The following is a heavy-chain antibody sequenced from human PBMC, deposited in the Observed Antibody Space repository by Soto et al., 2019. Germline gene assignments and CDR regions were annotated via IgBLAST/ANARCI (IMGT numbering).Heavy chain of an antibody. D-gene: IGHD6-6*01. J-gene: IGHJ5*02. CDR1: GYTFTGYY. CDR2: INPNSGGT. Sequence: QVQLVQSGAEVKKPGASVKVSCKASGYTFTGYYMHWVRQAPGQGLEWMGWINPNSGGTNYAQKFQGRVTMTRDTSSSTAYMELSRLRSDDTAVYYCARGGGIAARPPWFDPWGQGTLVTVSS. CDR3: ARGGGIAARPPWFDP. V-gene: IGHV1-2*02.